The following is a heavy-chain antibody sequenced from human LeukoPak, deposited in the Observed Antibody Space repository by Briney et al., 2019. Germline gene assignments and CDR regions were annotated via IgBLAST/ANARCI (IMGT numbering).Heavy chain of an antibody. J-gene: IGHJ6*03. CDR3: ARESMTYYYYYMDV. D-gene: IGHD2/OR15-2a*01. CDR1: GGSFSGYY. V-gene: IGHV4-34*01. Sequence: SETLSLTCAVYGGSFSGYYWSWIRQPPGKGLEWIGEINHSGSTNYNPSLKSRVTISVDTSKNQFSLKLSSVTAADTAVYYCARESMTYYYYYMDVWGKGTTVTVSS. CDR2: INHSGST.